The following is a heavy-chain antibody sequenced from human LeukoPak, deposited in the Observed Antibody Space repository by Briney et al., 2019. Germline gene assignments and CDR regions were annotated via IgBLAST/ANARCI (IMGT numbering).Heavy chain of an antibody. CDR2: IYYSGST. CDR1: GGSISSSTHY. V-gene: IGHV4-39*07. CDR3: ARGRLLEWFDS. D-gene: IGHD3-3*01. J-gene: IGHJ5*02. Sequence: PSETLSLTCTVSGGSISSSTHYWGWIRQPPGKGLEWIGNIYYSGSTYYNPSLKSRVTISVDTSKSQFSLKLSSVTAADTAVYYCARGRLLEWFDSWGQGTLVSVSS.